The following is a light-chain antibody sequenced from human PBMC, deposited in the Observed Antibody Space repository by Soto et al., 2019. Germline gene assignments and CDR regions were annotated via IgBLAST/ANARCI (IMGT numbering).Light chain of an antibody. V-gene: IGLV2-11*01. CDR1: SLDVGGFDY. CDR3: CSYAGISTHL. CDR2: DVT. J-gene: IGLJ1*01. Sequence: QSVLTQPRSLSGSPGQSVTISCTGTSLDVGGFDYVSWYQQHPGKAPTLIIYDVTQRPSGVPDRFSGFKSGNTASLTISGLDPGDEADYYCCSYAGISTHLFGTRTKVTVL.